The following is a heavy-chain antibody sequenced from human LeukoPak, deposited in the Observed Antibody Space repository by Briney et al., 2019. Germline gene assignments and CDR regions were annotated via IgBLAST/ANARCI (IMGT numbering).Heavy chain of an antibody. CDR3: ARSNPLTVDPQFDY. CDR2: IYTSEST. Sequence: PSQTLSLTCTVSGDSISSGSYYWSWIRQPAGKGLEWIGRIYTSESTNYNPSLKSRVTISADTSKNQFSLRLSSVTAADTAVYYCARSNPLTVDPQFDYWGQGTLVTVSS. V-gene: IGHV4-61*02. J-gene: IGHJ4*02. CDR1: GDSISSGSYY.